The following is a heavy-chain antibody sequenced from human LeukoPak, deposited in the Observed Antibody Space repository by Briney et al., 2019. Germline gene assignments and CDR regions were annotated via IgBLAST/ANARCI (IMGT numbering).Heavy chain of an antibody. CDR1: GYSISSGYY. Sequence: SETLSLICAVSGYSISSGYYWGWIRQPPGKGLEWIGSIYHSGSTYYNPSLKSRVTISVDTSKNQFSLKLSSVTAADTAVYYCARSQDGLFDYWGQGTLVTVSS. V-gene: IGHV4-38-2*01. CDR2: IYHSGST. CDR3: ARSQDGLFDY. J-gene: IGHJ4*02.